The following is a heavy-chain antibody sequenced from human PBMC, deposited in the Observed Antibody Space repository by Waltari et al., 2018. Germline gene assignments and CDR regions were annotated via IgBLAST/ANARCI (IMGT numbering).Heavy chain of an antibody. CDR2: IRYNGSNK. V-gene: IGHV3-30*02. Sequence: QVQLVESGGGVVQPGGFLRLPFAAAGFTFSRYGMHWARQDPGTGLEWVAFIRYNGSNKYYEDSVKGRFTISRDNSKNTLYLQMNSLRAEDKAVYYCAKDPRGTMFDYWGQGTLVTVSS. CDR3: AKDPRGTMFDY. J-gene: IGHJ4*02. CDR1: GFTFSRYG. D-gene: IGHD3-10*01.